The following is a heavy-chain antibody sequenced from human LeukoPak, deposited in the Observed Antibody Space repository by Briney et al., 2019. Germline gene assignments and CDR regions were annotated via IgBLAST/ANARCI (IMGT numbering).Heavy chain of an antibody. J-gene: IGHJ3*02. CDR3: ARVSIAARIDAFDI. V-gene: IGHV3-21*01. CDR1: GFTFSSYS. Sequence: GGSLRLSCAASGFTFSSYSMNWVRQAPGKGLEWVSSISSSSSYIYYADSVKGRFTISRDNAKNSLYLQMNSLRAEDTAVYYCARVSIAARIDAFDIWGQGTMVTVSS. CDR2: ISSSSSYI. D-gene: IGHD6-6*01.